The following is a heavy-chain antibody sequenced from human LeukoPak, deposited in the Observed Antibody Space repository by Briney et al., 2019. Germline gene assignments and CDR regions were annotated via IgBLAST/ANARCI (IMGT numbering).Heavy chain of an antibody. CDR1: GFTFSSYG. CDR2: ISYDGSNK. J-gene: IGHJ4*02. CDR3: ANAGAVAGFDY. Sequence: GGSLRLSCAASGFTFSSYGMHWVRQAPGKGLEWVAVISYDGSNKYYADSVKGRFTISRDNSKNTLYLQMNSLRAEDTAVYYCANAGAVAGFDYWGQGTLVTVSS. D-gene: IGHD6-19*01. V-gene: IGHV3-30*18.